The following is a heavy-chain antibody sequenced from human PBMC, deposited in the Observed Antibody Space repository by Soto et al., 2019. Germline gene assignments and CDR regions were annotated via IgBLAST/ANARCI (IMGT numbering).Heavy chain of an antibody. CDR2: INPANGNT. Sequence: QIQLAQSGAEERKPEASVKVSCEATGYTFTAYAMHWVRQAPGQRLEWMGWINPANGNTKYSQKFQGRLTITSDTSANTVDMELNSLTSEDTAMYYCTRSAISPYGGLIGPFDYWGQGNLVTVSS. CDR3: TRSAISPYGGLIGPFDY. J-gene: IGHJ4*02. D-gene: IGHD3-16*02. V-gene: IGHV1-3*05. CDR1: GYTFTAYA.